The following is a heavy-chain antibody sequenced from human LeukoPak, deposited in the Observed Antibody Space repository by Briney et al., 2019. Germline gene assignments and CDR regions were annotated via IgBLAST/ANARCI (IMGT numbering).Heavy chain of an antibody. D-gene: IGHD3-22*01. Sequence: PGGSLRLSCAASGFTFNSYGMNWVRQAPGKGLEWEAFIQYDGSNKYYADSVKGRFTVSRDNSKSTVYLQMNDLRGEDTAVYYCTKAKGQSWLFSHYWGRGTLVTVSS. CDR2: IQYDGSNK. CDR3: TKAKGQSWLFSHY. CDR1: GFTFNSYG. J-gene: IGHJ4*02. V-gene: IGHV3-30*02.